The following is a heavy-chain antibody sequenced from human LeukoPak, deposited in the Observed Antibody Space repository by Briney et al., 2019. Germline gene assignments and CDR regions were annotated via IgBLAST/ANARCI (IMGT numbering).Heavy chain of an antibody. D-gene: IGHD5-12*01. Sequence: SETLSLTCTVSGGSISSYYWTWIRQPAGKGLEWIGRTHTSGSTNYNPSLKSRVTISVDPSKNQFSLKLSSVTAADTAVYYCARDLLHRGYAFDIWGQGSMVTVSS. CDR2: THTSGST. CDR1: GGSISSYY. V-gene: IGHV4-4*07. J-gene: IGHJ3*02. CDR3: ARDLLHRGYAFDI.